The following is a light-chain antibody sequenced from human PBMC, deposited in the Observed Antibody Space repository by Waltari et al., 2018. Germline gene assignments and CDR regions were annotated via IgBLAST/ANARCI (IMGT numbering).Light chain of an antibody. J-gene: IGKJ1*01. CDR2: RAS. Sequence: ELVLTQSPGTASLSPGARVTLPCRASQSVGSSSLAWYQQKPGQAPRLVIYRASRRATGIPDRFSGSGSGTDFSLTISRLEPEDFAVYYCQQHGTLPATFGQGTKVEIK. CDR3: QQHGTLPAT. CDR1: QSVGSSS. V-gene: IGKV3-20*01.